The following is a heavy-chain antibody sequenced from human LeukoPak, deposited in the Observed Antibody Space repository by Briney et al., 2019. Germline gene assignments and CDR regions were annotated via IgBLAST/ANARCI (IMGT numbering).Heavy chain of an antibody. V-gene: IGHV4-31*03. CDR1: GGSISGGGYY. CDR2: IYYSGST. CDR3: ARGLSYYDSSGYYRGDNWFDP. D-gene: IGHD3-22*01. J-gene: IGHJ5*02. Sequence: PSQTLSLTCTVSGGSISGGGYYWSWIRQHPGKGLEWIGYIYYSGSTYYNPSLKSRVTISVDTSKNQFSLKLSSVTAADTAVYYCARGLSYYDSSGYYRGDNWFDPWGQGTLVTVSS.